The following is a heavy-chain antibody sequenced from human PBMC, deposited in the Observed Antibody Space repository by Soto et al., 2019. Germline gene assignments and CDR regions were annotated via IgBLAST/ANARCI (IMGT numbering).Heavy chain of an antibody. V-gene: IGHV3-73*01. CDR3: SVADPYYYYGMDV. D-gene: IGHD6-19*01. Sequence: GGSLRLSCAASGFTFSGSAMHWVRQASGKGLEWVGRIRSKANSYATAYAASVKGRFTISRDDSKNTAYLQMNSLKTEDTAVYYCSVADPYYYYGMDVWGQGTTVTVSS. CDR2: IRSKANSYAT. CDR1: GFTFSGSA. J-gene: IGHJ6*02.